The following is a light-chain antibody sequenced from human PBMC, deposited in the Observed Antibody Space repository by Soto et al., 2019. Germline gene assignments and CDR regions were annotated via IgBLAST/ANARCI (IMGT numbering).Light chain of an antibody. V-gene: IGLV1-44*01. Sequence: QSVLTQPPSASATPGQRVTISCSGGSSNIGSNTVSWYHQLPGTAPKLLIYSNNQRPSGVPDRFSGSKSGTSASLAISGLQSEDEADYYCAAWDDSLNGPVFGGGTKLTVL. CDR3: AAWDDSLNGPV. CDR1: SSNIGSNT. J-gene: IGLJ2*01. CDR2: SNN.